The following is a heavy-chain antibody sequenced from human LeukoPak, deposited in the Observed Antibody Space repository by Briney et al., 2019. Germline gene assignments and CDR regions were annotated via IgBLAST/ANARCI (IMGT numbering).Heavy chain of an antibody. V-gene: IGHV4-4*02. Sequence: SSETLSLTCAVSGGSISSSNWWSWVRQPPGKGLEWIGEIYHSGSTNYNPSLKSRVTISVDKSKNQFSLKLSSVTAADTAVYYCARWPDTAMVNDAFDIWGQGTMVTVSS. D-gene: IGHD5-18*01. CDR3: ARWPDTAMVNDAFDI. J-gene: IGHJ3*02. CDR1: GGSISSSNW. CDR2: IYHSGST.